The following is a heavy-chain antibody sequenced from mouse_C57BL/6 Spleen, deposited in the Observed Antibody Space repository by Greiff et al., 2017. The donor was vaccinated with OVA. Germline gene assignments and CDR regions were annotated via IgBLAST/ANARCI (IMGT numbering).Heavy chain of an antibody. CDR2: ILPGSGST. V-gene: IGHV1-9*01. CDR3: ARVYYGSGGDFDV. Sequence: QVQLQQSGAELMKPGASVKLSCKATGYTFTGYWIEWVKQRPGHGLEWIGEILPGSGSTNYNEKFKGKATSTADSSCNTAYMQLSSMTTEDSDIYNCARVYYGSGGDFDVWGTGTTVTVSS. D-gene: IGHD1-1*01. J-gene: IGHJ1*03. CDR1: GYTFTGYW.